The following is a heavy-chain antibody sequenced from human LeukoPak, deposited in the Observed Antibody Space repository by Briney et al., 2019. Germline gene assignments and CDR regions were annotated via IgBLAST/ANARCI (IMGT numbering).Heavy chain of an antibody. V-gene: IGHV4-39*01. D-gene: IGHD2-2*02. Sequence: SETLSLTCTVSGGSISSSSYYWGWIRQPPGKGLEWIGSIYYSGSTYYNPSLKSRVTISVDTSKNQFSLKLSSVTAADTAVYYCARPPGVVVPAAIMDWGQGALVTVSS. J-gene: IGHJ4*02. CDR3: ARPPGVVVPAAIMD. CDR2: IYYSGST. CDR1: GGSISSSSYY.